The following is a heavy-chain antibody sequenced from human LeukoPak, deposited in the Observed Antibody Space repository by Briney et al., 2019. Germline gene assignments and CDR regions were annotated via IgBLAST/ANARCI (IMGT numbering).Heavy chain of an antibody. V-gene: IGHV3-53*01. Sequence: GGSLRLSCAASGFTFTDIAMSWVRQPPGKGLEWVSIIYSGDITNYSDSVKGRFAVSSDNSENTLYLQMDSLGVEDTAVYYCARGALTGTDAFDIWGQGTKVTVSS. J-gene: IGHJ3*02. CDR1: GFTFTDIA. CDR2: IYSGDIT. CDR3: ARGALTGTDAFDI. D-gene: IGHD7-27*01.